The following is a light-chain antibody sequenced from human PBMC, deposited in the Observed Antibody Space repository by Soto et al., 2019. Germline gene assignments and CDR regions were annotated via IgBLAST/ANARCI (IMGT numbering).Light chain of an antibody. CDR2: DAS. V-gene: IGKV3-11*01. Sequence: EIVMTQSPATLSLSPGGRATLSGRASQSVSSYLAWYQQKPGQAPRLLIYDASNRATGIPARFSGSGSVTDFTLTISSLDPDDFAVYYCQQRRNSPRTFGGGTKVEIK. CDR3: QQRRNSPRT. CDR1: QSVSSY. J-gene: IGKJ4*01.